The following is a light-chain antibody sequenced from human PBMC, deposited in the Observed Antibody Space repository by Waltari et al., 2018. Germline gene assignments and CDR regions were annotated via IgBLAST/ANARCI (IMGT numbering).Light chain of an antibody. CDR3: CSYAGSYTYV. V-gene: IGLV2-11*01. Sequence: QSALTQPRSVSGSPGQSVTISCTGTSRHVGTYKSVSWYQQHPGKAPRLIIYDVYKRPSGVPDRFSGSKSGNTASLTISGLQAEDEADYYCCSYAGSYTYVFGSVTEVTVL. J-gene: IGLJ1*01. CDR1: SRHVGTYKS. CDR2: DVY.